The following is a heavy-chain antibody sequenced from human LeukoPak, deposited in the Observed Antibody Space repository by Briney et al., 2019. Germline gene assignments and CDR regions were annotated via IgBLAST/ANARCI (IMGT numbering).Heavy chain of an antibody. CDR3: AKRGVVIRVILVGFHKEAYYFDS. CDR2: ISDTGGRT. J-gene: IGHJ4*02. D-gene: IGHD3-22*01. CDR1: GITLMKYA. V-gene: IGHV3-23*01. Sequence: ATGITLMKYAMTAVPLKTRKGLEWVAGISDTGGRTNYADSVKGRFTISRDNPKNTLYLQMNSLRAEDTAVYFCAKRGVVIRVILVGFHKEAYYFDSWGQGALVTVSS.